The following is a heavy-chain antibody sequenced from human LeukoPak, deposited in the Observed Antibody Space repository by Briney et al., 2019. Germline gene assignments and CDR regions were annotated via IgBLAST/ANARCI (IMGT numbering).Heavy chain of an antibody. CDR2: IRYDGSNK. D-gene: IGHD2-15*01. V-gene: IGHV3-30*02. J-gene: IGHJ4*02. Sequence: GGSLRLSCAASGFTFSSYGVHWVRQAPGKGLEWVAFIRYDGSNKYYADSVKGRLTISRDNSKNTLYLQMTSLRGDDTAVYYCAKARRYVVVVAATSDYWGQGTLVTVSS. CDR3: AKARRYVVVVAATSDY. CDR1: GFTFSSYG.